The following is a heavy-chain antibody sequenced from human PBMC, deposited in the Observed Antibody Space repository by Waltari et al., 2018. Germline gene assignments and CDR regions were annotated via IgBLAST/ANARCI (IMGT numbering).Heavy chain of an antibody. CDR1: GFTFSSYA. J-gene: IGHJ4*02. D-gene: IGHD1-1*01. V-gene: IGHV3-30*18. CDR3: AKVPGTSQLYYLDN. Sequence: QVQLVESGGGAVQPGRSLRLSCAATGFTFSSYAMHWVRQAPGKGLEWVAVISYNGNDKYYTDSVKGRFNISRDNSKNTLYLQMNSLRPEDTAVYYCAKVPGTSQLYYLDNWGQGTLVTVSS. CDR2: ISYNGNDK.